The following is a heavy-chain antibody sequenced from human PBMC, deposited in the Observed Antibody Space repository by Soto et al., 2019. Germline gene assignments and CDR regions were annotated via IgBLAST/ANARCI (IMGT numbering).Heavy chain of an antibody. D-gene: IGHD6-13*01. CDR2: IYSAGSA. CDR3: TRVYSSSYHYFDY. CDR1: GFTVSSYH. Sequence: EVQLVESGGGLVQPGGSLRLSCAASGFTVSSYHMSWVRQAPGKGLEWVSIIYSAGSADFADSVKGRFTISRDNSKYTLYLQMSSLRAEDTAVYYCTRVYSSSYHYFDYWGQGTLVTVSS. J-gene: IGHJ4*02. V-gene: IGHV3-66*01.